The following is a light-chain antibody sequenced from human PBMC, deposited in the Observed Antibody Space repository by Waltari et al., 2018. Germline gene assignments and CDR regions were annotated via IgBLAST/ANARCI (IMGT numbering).Light chain of an antibody. CDR2: GAS. CDR3: QHYNKWPPA. CDR1: QSVGNN. J-gene: IGKJ1*01. V-gene: IGKV3-15*01. Sequence: EIVMTQSPVTLSVSPGERATLPCRASQSVGNNLAWYQQKPGQAPRLLIYGASTRATGIPGRFTGSGSGTEFTLTISSLQSDDFAVYQCQHYNKWPPAFGLGTKVEIK.